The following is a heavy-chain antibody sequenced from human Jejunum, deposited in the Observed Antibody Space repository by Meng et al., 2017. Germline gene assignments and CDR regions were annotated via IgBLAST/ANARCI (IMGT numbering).Heavy chain of an antibody. J-gene: IGHJ5*02. CDR2: IDHRGST. V-gene: IGHV4-34*01. CDR3: ARGSYGDSTDP. Sequence: QVQLHPWGAGLLKPSENLSLTCTVYGTSLKNYDLSWSWIRQSPGKGLEWIGLIDHRGSTNYNPSLKSRVTISPDTSTNQFSLNLNSVTAADTAVYYCARGSYGDSTDPWGQGILVTVSS. D-gene: IGHD4-17*01. CDR1: GTSLKNYD.